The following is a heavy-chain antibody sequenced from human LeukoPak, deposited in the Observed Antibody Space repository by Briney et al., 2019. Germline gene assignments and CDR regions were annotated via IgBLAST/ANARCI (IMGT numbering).Heavy chain of an antibody. CDR1: GYTLTELS. Sequence: ASVKVSCKVSGYTLTELSMHWVRQAPGQGLEWMGWINPNSGGTNYAQKFQGRVTMTRDTSISTAYMELSRLRSDDTAVYYCARTHYYDSSGLPNYWGQGTLVTVSS. CDR3: ARTHYYDSSGLPNY. CDR2: INPNSGGT. D-gene: IGHD3-22*01. V-gene: IGHV1-2*02. J-gene: IGHJ4*02.